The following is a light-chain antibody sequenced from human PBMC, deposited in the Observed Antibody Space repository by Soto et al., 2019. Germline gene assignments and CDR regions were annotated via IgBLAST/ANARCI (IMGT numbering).Light chain of an antibody. CDR1: QSVSNN. Sequence: EIVLTQSPGTLSLSPGERATLSCRASQSVSNNYLAWYQQKPGLAPRLLIYGASTRATGIPARFSGSGSGTEFTLTISSLQSEDFAVYYCQQYNNWPWTFGQGTKVDIK. CDR3: QQYNNWPWT. CDR2: GAS. V-gene: IGKV3-15*01. J-gene: IGKJ1*01.